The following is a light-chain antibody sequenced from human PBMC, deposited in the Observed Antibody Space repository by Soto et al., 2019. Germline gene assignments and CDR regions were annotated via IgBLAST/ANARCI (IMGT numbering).Light chain of an antibody. CDR2: EVS. CDR3: SSFISSSTIV. Sequence: QSALTQPASVSGAPGQSITISCTGTSSDVGDYKYVSWYQKHPGKAPKALIYEVSNRPSDVSLRFSGSKSDTTAFLTISGLQAEDEADYYCSSFISSSTIVFGSGTKLTVL. V-gene: IGLV2-14*01. J-gene: IGLJ1*01. CDR1: SSDVGDYKY.